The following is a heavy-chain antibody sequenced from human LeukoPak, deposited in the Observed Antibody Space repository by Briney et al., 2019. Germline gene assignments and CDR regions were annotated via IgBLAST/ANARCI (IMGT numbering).Heavy chain of an antibody. Sequence: PGGSLRLSCASSGFTFNYYAMTWVRQAPGKGLEWVSSITTSGASTYYADSVKGRFTISRDNSKNSLYLQMTSLRAEDTAVYYCARDYPTSGIVTLFGYWGQGTLVTVSS. V-gene: IGHV3-23*01. CDR1: GFTFNYYA. D-gene: IGHD1-1*01. J-gene: IGHJ4*02. CDR2: ITTSGAST. CDR3: ARDYPTSGIVTLFGY.